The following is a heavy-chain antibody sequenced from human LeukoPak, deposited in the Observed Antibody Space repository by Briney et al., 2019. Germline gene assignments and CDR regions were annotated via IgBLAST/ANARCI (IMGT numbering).Heavy chain of an antibody. D-gene: IGHD2-8*01. J-gene: IGHJ6*02. Sequence: ASVKVSCTASGYTFISYYMHWVRQAPGQGLEWMGIINPSGGSTSYAQKFQDRVTMTRDTSTSTVYMELSSLKSEDTAVYYCAREDVVLVDAVRYYYYGMDVWGQGTTVTVSS. CDR2: INPSGGST. V-gene: IGHV1-46*01. CDR3: AREDVVLVDAVRYYYYGMDV. CDR1: GYTFISYY.